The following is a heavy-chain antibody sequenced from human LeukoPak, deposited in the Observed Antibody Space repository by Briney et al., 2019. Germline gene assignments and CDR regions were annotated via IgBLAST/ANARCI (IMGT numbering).Heavy chain of an antibody. D-gene: IGHD1-20*01. J-gene: IGHJ4*02. CDR3: AKEVTGTPGY. CDR1: GFTFSSYG. CDR2: ISYDGSNK. Sequence: GGSLRLSCAASGFTFSSYGMHWVRQAPGKGLEWVAVISYDGSNKYYSDSVKGRFTISRDNSKNTLYLQMNSLRAEDTAVYYCAKEVTGTPGYWGQGTLVTVSS. V-gene: IGHV3-30*18.